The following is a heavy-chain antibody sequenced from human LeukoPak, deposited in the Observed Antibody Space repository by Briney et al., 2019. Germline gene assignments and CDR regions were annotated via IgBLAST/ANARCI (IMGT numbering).Heavy chain of an antibody. D-gene: IGHD3-22*01. Sequence: GGSLRLSCAASGFTFRNYAMSWVRQAPGKGLEWVSAVSSSGGGAYFAASVKGRFTISRDNSKNTLYLQMNSLRAEDTAVYYCAKEFDSSGFFDCWGQGTLVTVSS. CDR3: AKEFDSSGFFDC. CDR1: GFTFRNYA. J-gene: IGHJ4*02. V-gene: IGHV3-23*01. CDR2: VSSSGGGA.